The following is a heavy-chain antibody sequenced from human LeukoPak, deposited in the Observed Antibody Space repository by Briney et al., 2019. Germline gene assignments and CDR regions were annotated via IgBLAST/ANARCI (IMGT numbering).Heavy chain of an antibody. CDR3: ARGYTVTRGWFDP. V-gene: IGHV4-38-2*02. J-gene: IGHJ5*02. CDR1: GYSISSDYY. D-gene: IGHD4-17*01. Sequence: PSESLSLTCTVSGYSISSDYYWGWIRQPPGKGLEWIGEINHSGSTNYNPSLKSRVTISVDTSKNQFSLKLSSVTAADTAVYYCARGYTVTRGWFDPWGQGTLVTVSS. CDR2: INHSGST.